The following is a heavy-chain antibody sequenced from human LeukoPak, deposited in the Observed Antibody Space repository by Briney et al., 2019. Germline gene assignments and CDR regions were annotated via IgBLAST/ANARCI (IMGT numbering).Heavy chain of an antibody. D-gene: IGHD3-10*01. CDR2: ISTYDGNT. J-gene: IGHJ4*02. CDR3: ARERVARGENFDY. V-gene: IGHV1-18*04. CDR1: GYTFPRYG. Sequence: ASVKDSCEASGYTFPRYGISWVRQAPGQGLEWMGWISTYDGNTNYAQNLQGRVTETTDTSATTAYMELRNLRSDDTAVYYCARERVARGENFDYWGQGTLVTVSS.